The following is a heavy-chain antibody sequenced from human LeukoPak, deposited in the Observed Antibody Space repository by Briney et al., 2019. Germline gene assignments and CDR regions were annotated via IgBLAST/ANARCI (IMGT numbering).Heavy chain of an antibody. Sequence: SETLSLTCTVSGGSISFYYWSWIRQPPGKGLEWIGYVYYTGSTSYNPSLKSRVTISVDKSKDQFSLHLSSVTAADTAVYYCARFVAWEVPYYFDSWGQGTLVTVSS. J-gene: IGHJ4*02. CDR1: GGSISFYY. CDR3: ARFVAWEVPYYFDS. CDR2: VYYTGST. V-gene: IGHV4-59*01. D-gene: IGHD1-26*01.